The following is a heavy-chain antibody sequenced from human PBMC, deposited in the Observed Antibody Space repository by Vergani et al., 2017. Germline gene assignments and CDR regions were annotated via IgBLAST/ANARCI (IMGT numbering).Heavy chain of an antibody. CDR3: ARGDYGILTGYRY. J-gene: IGHJ4*02. Sequence: QVQVVQSGAEVKKSGASVKVSCKTSGYTFSNYYMHWVRQAPGQGLEWMGIINPSGGHTNYAQKFQGRVTVTRDTSTSTVYMGLSSLRSEDTAIYYCARGDYGILTGYRYWGQGTLVTVSA. CDR1: GYTFSNYY. V-gene: IGHV1-46*03. D-gene: IGHD3-9*01. CDR2: INPSGGHT.